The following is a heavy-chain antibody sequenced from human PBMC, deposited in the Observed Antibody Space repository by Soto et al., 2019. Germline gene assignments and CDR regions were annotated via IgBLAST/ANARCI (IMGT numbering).Heavy chain of an antibody. J-gene: IGHJ6*02. CDR2: IYYSGST. CDR1: GGSISSSTYY. D-gene: IGHD6-13*01. Sequence: PSETLSLTCTVSGGSISSSTYYWSWIRQPPGKGLEWIGYIYYSGSTNYNPSLKSRVTISVDTSKNQSSLKLSSVTAADTAVYYCARGSSSSWENYGMDVWGQGTTVTVS. CDR3: ARGSSSSWENYGMDV. V-gene: IGHV4-61*01.